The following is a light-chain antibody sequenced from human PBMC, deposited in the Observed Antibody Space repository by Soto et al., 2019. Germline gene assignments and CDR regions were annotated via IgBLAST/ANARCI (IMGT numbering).Light chain of an antibody. J-gene: IGKJ1*01. CDR1: QSVSSY. V-gene: IGKV3-11*01. Sequence: EYVLTQSPATLSFTPGARATLSCRASQSVSSYLAWYQQKPGQAPRLLIYDASNRATGIPARFSAILYGTAGNINIRSLETEDGEVYDGQQYNHWPRTFCQGTKVDI. CDR2: DAS. CDR3: QQYNHWPRT.